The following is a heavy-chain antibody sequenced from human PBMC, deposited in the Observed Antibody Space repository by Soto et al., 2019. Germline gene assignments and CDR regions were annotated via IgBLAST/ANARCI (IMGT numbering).Heavy chain of an antibody. CDR1: GFTFSSYG. J-gene: IGHJ2*01. CDR3: AKDVDVIHVTPTLDL. CDR2: ISYDGSNK. Sequence: QVQLVESGGGVVQPGRSLRLSCAASGFTFSSYGMHWVRQAPGKGLEWVAVISYDGSNKYYADSVKGRFTISRDNSKSTLYLQMNSLRAEDTAVYYCAKDVDVIHVTPTLDLWGRGTLVTVSS. D-gene: IGHD1-1*01. V-gene: IGHV3-30*18.